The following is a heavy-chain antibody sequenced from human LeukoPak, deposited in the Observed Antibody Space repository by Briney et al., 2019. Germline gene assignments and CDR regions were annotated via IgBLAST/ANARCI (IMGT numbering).Heavy chain of an antibody. D-gene: IGHD3-9*01. CDR1: GYTFTGYY. CDR2: INPNSGGT. Sequence: ASVKVSCMASGYTFTGYYMHWVRQAPGQGLEWMGWINPNSGGTNYAQKFQGWVTMTRDTSISTAYMELSRLRSDDTAVYHCAREIAPYYDILTGYSPWAFDIWGQGTMVTVSS. V-gene: IGHV1-2*04. CDR3: AREIAPYYDILTGYSPWAFDI. J-gene: IGHJ3*02.